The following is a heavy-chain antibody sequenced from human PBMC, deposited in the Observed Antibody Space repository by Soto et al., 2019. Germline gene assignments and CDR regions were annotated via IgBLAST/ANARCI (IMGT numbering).Heavy chain of an antibody. CDR3: ARIGFCTGTNCHSECYYYVMDI. CDR2: ISGRGTTI. Sequence: GGSLRLSCAASGFSFSSYAINWVRQAPGKGLEWVSFISGRGTTIYYADSVKGRFTVSRDTAQNSLFLQVNSLRDADTAVYYCARIGFCTGTNCHSECYYYVMDIWGLGTTVTVSS. D-gene: IGHD2-8*02. V-gene: IGHV3-48*02. CDR1: GFSFSSYA. J-gene: IGHJ6*02.